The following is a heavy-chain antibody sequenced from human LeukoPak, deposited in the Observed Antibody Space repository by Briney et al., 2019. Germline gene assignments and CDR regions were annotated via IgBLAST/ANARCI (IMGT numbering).Heavy chain of an antibody. CDR2: IYYSGST. Sequence: SETLSLTCTVSGGSISNYYWTWIRQPPGKGLEWIGYIYYSGSTNYNPSLKSRVTISVDTSKNQFSLKLSSVTAADTAVYYCARGAYYYDTNDWGQGTLVTVSS. CDR3: ARGAYYYDTND. J-gene: IGHJ4*02. V-gene: IGHV4-59*01. CDR1: GGSISNYY. D-gene: IGHD3-22*01.